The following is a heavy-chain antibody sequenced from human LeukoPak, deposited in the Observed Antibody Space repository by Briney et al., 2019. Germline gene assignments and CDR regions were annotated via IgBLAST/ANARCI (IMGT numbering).Heavy chain of an antibody. V-gene: IGHV1-69*04. Sequence: GASVKVSCKASGGTFSSYAISWVRQAPGQGLEWMGRIIPIFGIANYAQKFQGRVTITADKSTSTAYMELSCLRSEDTAVYYCAREVVTTNRNWFDPWGQGTLVTVSS. CDR1: GGTFSSYA. D-gene: IGHD4-11*01. J-gene: IGHJ5*02. CDR3: AREVVTTNRNWFDP. CDR2: IIPIFGIA.